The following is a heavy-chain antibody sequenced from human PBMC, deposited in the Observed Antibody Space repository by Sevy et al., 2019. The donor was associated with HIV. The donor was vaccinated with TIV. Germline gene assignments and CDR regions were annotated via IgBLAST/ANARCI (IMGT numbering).Heavy chain of an antibody. D-gene: IGHD3-16*01. CDR2: ISGSGGST. CDR3: AKMITSYYYYGMDV. CDR1: GFTFSSYA. Sequence: GGSLRLSCAASGFTFSSYAMSWVRQAPGKGLEWVSAISGSGGSTYYADSVKGRFTISRDNSKTTLYLQMNSLRAEDTAVYYCAKMITSYYYYGMDVWGQGTTVTVSS. J-gene: IGHJ6*02. V-gene: IGHV3-23*01.